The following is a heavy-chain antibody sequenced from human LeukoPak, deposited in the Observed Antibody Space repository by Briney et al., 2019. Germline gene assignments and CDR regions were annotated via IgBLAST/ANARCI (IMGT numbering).Heavy chain of an antibody. Sequence: PGGSLRLSCAASGFTFSSYSMNWVRQAPGKGLEWVSSISSSSSYIYYADSVKGRFTISRDNAKNSLYLQMNSLRAEDTAVYYCARGLIAAAGTGWFDPWGQGTLVTVSS. CDR3: ARGLIAAAGTGWFDP. D-gene: IGHD6-13*01. J-gene: IGHJ5*02. CDR1: GFTFSSYS. V-gene: IGHV3-21*01. CDR2: ISSSSSYI.